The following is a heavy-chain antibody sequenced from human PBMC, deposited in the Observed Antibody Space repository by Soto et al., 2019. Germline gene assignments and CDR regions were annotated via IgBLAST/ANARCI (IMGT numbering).Heavy chain of an antibody. CDR1: GYAFTTYG. D-gene: IGHD3-10*01. J-gene: IGHJ4*02. V-gene: IGHV1-18*01. Sequence: QVHLVQSGAEVKKPGASVKVSCKGSGYAFTTYGITWVRQAPGQGLEWMGWISAHNGNTNYAQKLQGRVTVTRDTSTSTAYMELGSLSSDDTAVYYCARGRYGAYWGQGALVTVSS. CDR3: ARGRYGAY. CDR2: ISAHNGNT.